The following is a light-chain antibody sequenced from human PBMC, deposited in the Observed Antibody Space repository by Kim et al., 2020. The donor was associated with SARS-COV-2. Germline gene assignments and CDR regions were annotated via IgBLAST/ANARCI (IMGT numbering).Light chain of an antibody. CDR3: SSYTSSSTFV. CDR1: SSDVGGFNY. V-gene: IGLV2-14*01. CDR2: DVS. J-gene: IGLJ1*01. Sequence: QSALTQPASVSGSPGQSITISCTGTSSDVGGFNYVSWYQQHPGKAPKLMIYDVSKRPSGVSNRFSGSKSGSTASLTISGLQAEDEADYCCSSYTSSSTFVFGIGTKVTVL.